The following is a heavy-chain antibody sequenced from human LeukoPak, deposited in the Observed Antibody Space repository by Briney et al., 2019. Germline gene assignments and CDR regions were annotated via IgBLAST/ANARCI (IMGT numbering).Heavy chain of an antibody. Sequence: GRPLRLSCAASGFTFSSYGMHWVRQAPGKGLEWVAVIWYDGSNKYYADSVKGRFTISRDNSKNTLYLQMNSLRAEDTAVYYCARETSSSGGMDVWGQGTTVTVSS. CDR1: GFTFSSYG. J-gene: IGHJ6*02. CDR3: ARETSSSGGMDV. D-gene: IGHD6-13*01. V-gene: IGHV3-33*01. CDR2: IWYDGSNK.